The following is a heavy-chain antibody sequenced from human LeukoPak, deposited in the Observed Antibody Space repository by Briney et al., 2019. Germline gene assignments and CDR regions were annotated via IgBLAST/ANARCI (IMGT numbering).Heavy chain of an antibody. CDR1: GGSFSGYY. CDR3: ATWSNIVATITDY. CDR2: VNHGGGT. V-gene: IGHV4-34*01. J-gene: IGHJ4*02. D-gene: IGHD5-12*01. Sequence: PSETLSLTCAVYGGSFSGYYWSWIRQPPGKGLEWIGEVNHGGGTNYNPSLKSRVTISVDTSKNQFSLKLSSVTAADTAVYYRATWSNIVATITDYWGQGTLVTVSS.